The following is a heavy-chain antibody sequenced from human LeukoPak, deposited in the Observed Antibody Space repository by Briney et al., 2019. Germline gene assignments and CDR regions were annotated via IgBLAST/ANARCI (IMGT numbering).Heavy chain of an antibody. CDR2: IYSGGST. CDR1: GFTFSSNY. CDR3: ARGGYSYGYFSGYYFDY. Sequence: GGSLRLSCAASGFTFSSNYMSWVRQAPGKGLEWVSVIYSGGSTYYADSVKGRFTISRHNSKNTLYLQMNSLRAEDTAVYYCARGGYSYGYFSGYYFDYWGQGTLVTVSS. J-gene: IGHJ4*02. D-gene: IGHD5-18*01. V-gene: IGHV3-53*04.